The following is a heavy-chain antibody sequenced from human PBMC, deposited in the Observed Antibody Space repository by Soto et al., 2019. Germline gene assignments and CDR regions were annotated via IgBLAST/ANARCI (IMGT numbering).Heavy chain of an antibody. CDR1: GFTLSSHG. CDR2: IWYDGSNK. V-gene: IGHV3-33*01. Sequence: SGGSLRLSCAASGFTLSSHGMHWVRQAPGKGLEWVAVIWYDGSNKYYGDSVKGRFTISRDTSKNTLYLQMNSLKAEDTAVYYCARDYCSRTSCYDYWGQGTLVTVS. J-gene: IGHJ4*02. CDR3: ARDYCSRTSCYDY. D-gene: IGHD2-2*01.